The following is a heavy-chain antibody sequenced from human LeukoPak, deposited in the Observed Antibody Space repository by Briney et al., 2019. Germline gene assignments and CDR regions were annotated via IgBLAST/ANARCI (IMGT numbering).Heavy chain of an antibody. D-gene: IGHD1-26*01. CDR2: IKQDGSEK. CDR3: ARDSFRGSYSDY. V-gene: IGHV3-7*01. CDR1: GFTFRNYW. J-gene: IGHJ4*02. Sequence: PGGSLRLSCAASGFTFRNYWMSWVRQAPGKGLEWVANIKQDGSEKHYVDSVKGRFTISRDNAKNSLYLQMNSLRAGDTAVYYCARDSFRGSYSDYWGQGTLVTVSS.